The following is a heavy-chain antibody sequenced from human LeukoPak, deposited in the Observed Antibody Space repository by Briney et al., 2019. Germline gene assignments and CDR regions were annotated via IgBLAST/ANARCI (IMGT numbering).Heavy chain of an antibody. V-gene: IGHV3-21*01. D-gene: IGHD6-13*01. Sequence: GGSLRLSCAASGFTFSSYSMNWVRQAPGKGLEWVSSISSSSSYIYYADSVKGRFTISRDNAKNSLYLQMNSLRAEDTAVYYCARGSVIGIAAAGTKRYNWFDPWGQGTLVTVSS. CDR3: ARGSVIGIAAAGTKRYNWFDP. J-gene: IGHJ5*02. CDR2: ISSSSSYI. CDR1: GFTFSSYS.